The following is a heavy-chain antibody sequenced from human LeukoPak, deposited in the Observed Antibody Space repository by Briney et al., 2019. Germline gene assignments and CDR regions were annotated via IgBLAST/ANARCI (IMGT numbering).Heavy chain of an antibody. CDR3: VGYAGTYPYYMDV. D-gene: IGHD2-8*01. CDR1: GLSVRTNY. Sequence: GGSLRLSCTVSGLSVRTNYMSWVRQAPGKGLEWVAVLYSGDDTYYADSVKGRFTISRDNSQNTVYLQMNSLRAEDTAVFYCVGYAGTYPYYMDVWGKGTTVTISS. J-gene: IGHJ6*03. V-gene: IGHV3-53*01. CDR2: LYSGDDT.